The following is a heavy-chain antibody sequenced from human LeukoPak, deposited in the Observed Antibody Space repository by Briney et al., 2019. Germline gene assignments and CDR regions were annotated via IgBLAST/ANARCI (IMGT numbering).Heavy chain of an antibody. D-gene: IGHD6-13*01. J-gene: IGHJ4*02. CDR3: VEGRISEDGLDF. Sequence: GGYLRLSCAASGFTFSRSAMTWVRQTPGKGLDWVSSISSSGNTYYADSVKGRFTISRDNSKNMLYLQMNSLRAEDTAVYYCVEGRISEDGLDFWGQGTLVTVSS. V-gene: IGHV3-23*01. CDR2: ISSSGNT. CDR1: GFTFSRSA.